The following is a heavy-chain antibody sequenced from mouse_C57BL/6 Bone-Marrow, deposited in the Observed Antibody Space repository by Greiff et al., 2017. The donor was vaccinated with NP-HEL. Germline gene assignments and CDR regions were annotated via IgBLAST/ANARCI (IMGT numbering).Heavy chain of an antibody. V-gene: IGHV1-18*01. J-gene: IGHJ1*03. CDR3: ASTLSYYYVKDWDFDV. D-gene: IGHD1-1*01. CDR1: GYTFTDYN. Sequence: VQLQQSGPELVKPGASVKIPCKASGYTFTDYNMDWVKQSHGKSLEWIGDINPNNGGTIYNQKFKGKATLTVDKSSSTAYMELRSLTSEDTAVYYCASTLSYYYVKDWDFDVWGTGTTVTVSS. CDR2: INPNNGGT.